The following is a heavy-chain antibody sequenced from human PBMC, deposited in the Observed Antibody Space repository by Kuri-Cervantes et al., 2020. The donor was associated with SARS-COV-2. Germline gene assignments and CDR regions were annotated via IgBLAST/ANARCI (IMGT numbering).Heavy chain of an antibody. D-gene: IGHD3-3*01. CDR2: IYYSGST. J-gene: IGHJ4*02. CDR1: GGSISSYY. V-gene: IGHV4-59*01. Sequence: GSLRLSCTVSGGSISSYYWSWTRQPPGKGLEWIGYIYYSGSTNYNPSLKSRVTISVDTSKNQFSLKLSSVTAADTAVYYCARWPSWSGSIDYWGQGTLVTVSS. CDR3: ARWPSWSGSIDY.